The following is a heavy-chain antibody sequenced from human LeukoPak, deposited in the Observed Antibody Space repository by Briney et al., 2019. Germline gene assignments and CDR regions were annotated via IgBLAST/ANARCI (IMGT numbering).Heavy chain of an antibody. CDR3: ARARITMVRGVTDYYFDY. V-gene: IGHV3-64*01. CDR2: ISSNGGST. J-gene: IGHJ4*02. D-gene: IGHD3-10*01. CDR1: GFTFSSYA. Sequence: GGSLRLSCAASGFTFSSYAMHWVRQAPGKGLEYVSAISSNGGSTYYANSVKGRFTISRDNSKNTLYLQMGSLRAEDMAVYYCARARITMVRGVTDYYFDYWGQGTLVTVSS.